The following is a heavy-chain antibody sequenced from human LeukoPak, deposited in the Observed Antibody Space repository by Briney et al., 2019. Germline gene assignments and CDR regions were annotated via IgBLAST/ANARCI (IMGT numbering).Heavy chain of an antibody. CDR2: INPNSGGT. V-gene: IGHV1-2*02. CDR3: ARVPSPYYYDSSGPTPPDY. D-gene: IGHD3-22*01. J-gene: IGHJ4*02. Sequence: ASVKVSCKASGYTFTGYYMHWVRQAPGQGLEWMGWINPNSGGTNYAPKFQGRVTMTRDTSISTAYMELSRLRSDDTAVYYCARVPSPYYYDSSGPTPPDYWGQGTLVTVSS. CDR1: GYTFTGYY.